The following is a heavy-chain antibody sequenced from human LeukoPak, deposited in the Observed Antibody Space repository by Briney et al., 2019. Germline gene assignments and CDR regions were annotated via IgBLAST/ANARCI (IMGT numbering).Heavy chain of an antibody. CDR3: ARLFVVRGFDS. CDR1: GGSISGYY. CDR2: IYYSGST. D-gene: IGHD3-10*01. Sequence: PSETLSLTCTVSGGSISGYYWSWIRQPPGKGLEWIGYIYYSGSTNYNPSLKSRLTMSVDTSKNQFSLKLRAVTAADTAIYYCARLFVVRGFDSWGQGTLVTVSS. J-gene: IGHJ5*01. V-gene: IGHV4-59*08.